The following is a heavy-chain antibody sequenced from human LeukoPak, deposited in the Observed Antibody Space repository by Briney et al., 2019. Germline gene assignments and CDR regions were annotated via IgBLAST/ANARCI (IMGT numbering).Heavy chain of an antibody. J-gene: IGHJ4*02. CDR1: GGTFSSYA. V-gene: IGHV1-69*05. CDR2: IIPIFGTA. Sequence: GASVKVSCKASGGTFSSYAISWVRQAPGQGLEWMGGIIPIFGTANYAQKFQGRVTMTRDTSTSTVYMELSSLGSEDTAVYYCARQQGLQYLNFDYWGQGALVTASS. CDR3: ARQQGLQYLNFDY. D-gene: IGHD4-11*01.